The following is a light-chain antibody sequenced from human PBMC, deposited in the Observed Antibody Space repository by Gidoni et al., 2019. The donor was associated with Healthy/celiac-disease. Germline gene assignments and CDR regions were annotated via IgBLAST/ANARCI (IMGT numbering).Light chain of an antibody. CDR2: DAS. J-gene: IGKJ3*01. CDR1: QDISNY. V-gene: IGKV1-33*01. CDR3: QQYDNLPLP. Sequence: DIQMTQSQSCLSASVGDRVTITCQASQDISNYLNWYQQKPGKAPKLLIYDASNLETGVPSRFSGSGSGTDFTFTISSLQPEDIATYYCQQYDNLPLPFGPGTKVDSK.